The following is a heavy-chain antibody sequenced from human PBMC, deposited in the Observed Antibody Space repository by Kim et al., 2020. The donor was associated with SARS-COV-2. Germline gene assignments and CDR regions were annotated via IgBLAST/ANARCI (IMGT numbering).Heavy chain of an antibody. Sequence: SETLSLTCKVSGGYLGRYYWTWIRQAPGKGLEWIGYTYSSGTAKYNPSLTGRVVISPDTSRNQVSLNVTSVTAADTAVYFCARGNVLTALDYWGRGTLVTVSS. CDR2: TYSSGTA. D-gene: IGHD3-9*01. J-gene: IGHJ4*02. V-gene: IGHV4-59*13. CDR3: ARGNVLTALDY. CDR1: GGYLGRYY.